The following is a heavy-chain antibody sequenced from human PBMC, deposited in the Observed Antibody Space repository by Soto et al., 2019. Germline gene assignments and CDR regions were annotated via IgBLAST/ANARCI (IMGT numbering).Heavy chain of an antibody. V-gene: IGHV3-15*01. CDR2: IKRKIDGETI. D-gene: IGHD2-2*01. CDR3: ATEGSCSSTNCPRAFDL. Sequence: EVQLVESGGGLEKPGGSLRLSCAASGFTFSHVWMSWVRQAPGKGLEWVGRIKRKIDGETIDYAAPVKGRFTISRDDSKDTLYLQMNSLKTEDTAVYYCATEGSCSSTNCPRAFDLWGQGTVVTVSS. J-gene: IGHJ3*01. CDR1: GFTFSHVW.